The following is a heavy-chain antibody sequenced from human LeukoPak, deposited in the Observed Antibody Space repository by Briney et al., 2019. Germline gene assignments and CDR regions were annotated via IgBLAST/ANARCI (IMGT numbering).Heavy chain of an antibody. CDR3: AKDLLNYDFWSGYYTGYYYYGMDV. D-gene: IGHD3-3*01. CDR2: ISWDGGST. CDR1: GFTFDDYT. V-gene: IGHV3-43*01. Sequence: PGGSLRLSCAASGFTFDDYTMHWVRQAPGKGLEWVSLISWDGGSTYYADSVKGRFTISRDNSKNSLYLQMNSLRTEDTALYYCAKDLLNYDFWSGYYTGYYYYGMDVWGQGTTVTASS. J-gene: IGHJ6*02.